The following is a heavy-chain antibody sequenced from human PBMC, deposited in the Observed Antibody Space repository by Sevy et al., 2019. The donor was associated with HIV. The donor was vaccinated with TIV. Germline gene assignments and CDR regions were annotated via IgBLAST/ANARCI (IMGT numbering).Heavy chain of an antibody. J-gene: IGHJ4*02. V-gene: IGHV3-74*01. CDR1: GFTFSNYW. D-gene: IGHD6-13*01. CDR3: VAANSWEDY. Sequence: GGSLRLSCAASGFTFSNYWMHWVRQAPGKGLVWVSRVNSDGTSTTYADSVKGRFTISRDNAKNTLCQQMSSLRAEDTAVYYWVAANSWEDYWGQGTLVTFSS. CDR2: VNSDGTST.